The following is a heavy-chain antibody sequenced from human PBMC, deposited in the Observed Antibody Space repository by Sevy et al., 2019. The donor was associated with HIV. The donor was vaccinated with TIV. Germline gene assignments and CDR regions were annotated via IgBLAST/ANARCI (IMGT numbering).Heavy chain of an antibody. CDR2: ISAYNGNT. J-gene: IGHJ3*02. D-gene: IGHD5-12*01. Sequence: ASVKVSCKASGYTFTSYGISWVRQAPGQGLEWMGWISAYNGNTNYAQKLQGRVTMTTDTSTSTAYMELRSLRSDDTAVYYCARDPHDIVATMGGFDIWGQGTMVTVSS. V-gene: IGHV1-18*01. CDR1: GYTFTSYG. CDR3: ARDPHDIVATMGGFDI.